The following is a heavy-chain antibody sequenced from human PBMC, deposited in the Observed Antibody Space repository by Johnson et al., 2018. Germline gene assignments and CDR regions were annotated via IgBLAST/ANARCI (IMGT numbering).Heavy chain of an antibody. CDR2: ISHDGSNK. V-gene: IGHV3-30*03. J-gene: IGHJ3*02. D-gene: IGHD3-22*01. CDR3: ATAVSTYYSDRVDAFDI. Sequence: QVQLVESGGGVVQPGRSLRLSCAASGFSFSSYGIHWVRQAPGKGLGWVAGISHDGSNKYYADSVKGRFTISRDNSKNTLYLQMNSLRVEDTAGYHCATAVSTYYSDRVDAFDIWGQGTMVTVSS. CDR1: GFSFSSYG.